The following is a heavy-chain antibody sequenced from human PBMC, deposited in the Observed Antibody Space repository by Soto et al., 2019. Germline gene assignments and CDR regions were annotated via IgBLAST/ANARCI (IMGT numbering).Heavy chain of an antibody. V-gene: IGHV4-30-4*01. CDR1: GASISSGDYY. J-gene: IGHJ5*02. CDR2: TYYSGST. CDR3: ATAGATAGRGGLLDP. D-gene: IGHD6-13*01. Sequence: SETLSLTCTVSGASISSGDYYWSWIRQPPGKGLEWIGYTYYSGSTYYNPSLKSRVTISVDTSKNQFSLKLNSVTAADTAVYYCATAGATAGRGGLLDPWGQGTLVTVSS.